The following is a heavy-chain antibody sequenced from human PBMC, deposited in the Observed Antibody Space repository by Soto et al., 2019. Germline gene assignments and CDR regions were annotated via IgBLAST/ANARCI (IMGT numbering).Heavy chain of an antibody. J-gene: IGHJ4*02. D-gene: IGHD3-22*01. CDR1: GGTFSSYA. CDR2: IIPIFGTA. CDR3: ARLYDSSGYYGFDY. Sequence: SVKVSCNASGGTFSSYAISWVRQAPGQGLEWMGGIIPIFGTANYAQKFQGRVTITADESTSTAYMELSSLRSEDTAVYYCARLYDSSGYYGFDYWGQGTLVTVSS. V-gene: IGHV1-69*13.